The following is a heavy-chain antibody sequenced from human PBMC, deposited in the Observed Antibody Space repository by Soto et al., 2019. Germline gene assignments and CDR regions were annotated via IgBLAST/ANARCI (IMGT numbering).Heavy chain of an antibody. J-gene: IGHJ4*02. CDR2: INPNSGGT. CDR1: GYTFTGYY. V-gene: IGHV1-2*02. D-gene: IGHD1-1*01. Sequence: ASVKVSCKASGYTFTGYYLHWVRQAPGQGLEWMGWINPNSGGTNYAQKFQGRVTMTRDTSISTAYMELSRLRSDDTAVYYGARGRTGTTSYFDYWGQGNLVTAPQ. CDR3: ARGRTGTTSYFDY.